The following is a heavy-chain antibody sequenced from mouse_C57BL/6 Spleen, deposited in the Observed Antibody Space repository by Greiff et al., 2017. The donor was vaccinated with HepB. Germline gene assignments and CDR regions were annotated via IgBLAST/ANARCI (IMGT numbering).Heavy chain of an antibody. Sequence: VQLQQSGAELAKPGASVKLSCKASGYTFTSYWMHWVKQRPGQGLEWIGYINPSSGYTKYNQKFKDKATLTADKSSSTAYMQLSSLTYEDSAVYYCDRSPPSTVGAPRGYFDVWGTGTTVTVSS. D-gene: IGHD6-1*01. CDR1: GYTFTSYW. CDR2: INPSSGYT. J-gene: IGHJ1*03. CDR3: DRSPPSTVGAPRGYFDV. V-gene: IGHV1-7*01.